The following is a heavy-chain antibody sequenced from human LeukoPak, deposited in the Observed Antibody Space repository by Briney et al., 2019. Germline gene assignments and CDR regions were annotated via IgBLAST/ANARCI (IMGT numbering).Heavy chain of an antibody. D-gene: IGHD3-22*01. J-gene: IGHJ4*02. CDR1: VGSISSYY. Sequence: SETLSLTCTVSVGSISSYYWSWIRQPPGKGLEWIGDIYYSGSIKYNPSLKSRVTMSVDTSKNQFSLKLSSVTAADTAIYYCARENPSGYYNRPIDYWGQGTLVTVSS. CDR3: ARENPSGYYNRPIDY. V-gene: IGHV4-59*01. CDR2: IYYSGSI.